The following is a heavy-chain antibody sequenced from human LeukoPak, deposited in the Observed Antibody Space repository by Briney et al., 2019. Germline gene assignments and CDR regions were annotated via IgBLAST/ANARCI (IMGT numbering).Heavy chain of an antibody. CDR2: IYNSGST. CDR3: ARTKVYSGRYYFDY. V-gene: IGHV4-59*01. Sequence: SETLSLTCTVSGCSITSYYWSWIRQPPGKGLEWISYIYNSGSTNYNPSLKSRVTISVDTSKNQLSLKLSSVTAADTAVYYCARTKVYSGRYYFDYWGQGTLVTVSS. J-gene: IGHJ4*02. D-gene: IGHD1-26*01. CDR1: GCSITSYY.